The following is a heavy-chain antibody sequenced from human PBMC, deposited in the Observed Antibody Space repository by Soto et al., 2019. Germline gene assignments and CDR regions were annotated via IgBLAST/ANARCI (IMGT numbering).Heavy chain of an antibody. J-gene: IGHJ6*02. CDR3: AKDLLITMIVVVINGMDV. D-gene: IGHD3-22*01. CDR2: ISYDGSNK. CDR1: RLTFSSYC. Sequence: LXLSCAASRLTFSSYCMHWVRQAPCKGREWVAVISYDGSNKYYADSVKGRFTISRDNSKNTLYLQMNSLRAEDTAVYYCAKDLLITMIVVVINGMDVWGQGTTVTVSS. V-gene: IGHV3-30*18.